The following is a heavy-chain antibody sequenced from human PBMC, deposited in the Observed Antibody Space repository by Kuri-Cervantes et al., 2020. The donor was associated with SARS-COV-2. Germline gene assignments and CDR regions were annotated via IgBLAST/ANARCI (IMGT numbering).Heavy chain of an antibody. CDR2: MNPNSGNT. CDR3: ARAPLSGWYPPDY. D-gene: IGHD6-19*01. CDR1: GYTFTSYD. V-gene: IGHV1-8*03. Sequence: ASVKVSCKASGYTFTSYDINWVRQATGQGLEWMGWMNPNSGNTGYAQRFQGRVTITRNTSISTAYMELSSLRSEDTAVYYCARAPLSGWYPPDYWGQGTLVTVSS. J-gene: IGHJ4*02.